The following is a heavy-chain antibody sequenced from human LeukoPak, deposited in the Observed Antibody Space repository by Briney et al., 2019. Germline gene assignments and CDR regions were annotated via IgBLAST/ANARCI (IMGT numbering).Heavy chain of an antibody. V-gene: IGHV4-39*07. CDR1: GGSISTSNYY. D-gene: IGHD6-13*01. CDR3: AREAGGQQLVYAFDI. Sequence: SETLSLTCTVSGGSISTSNYYWGWIRQPPGKGLEWIGNIFYSGSTYYSPSLRSRVTISLDTSRNQFSLKLSSVTAADTAVYYCAREAGGQQLVYAFDIWGQGTMVTVSS. J-gene: IGHJ3*02. CDR2: IFYSGST.